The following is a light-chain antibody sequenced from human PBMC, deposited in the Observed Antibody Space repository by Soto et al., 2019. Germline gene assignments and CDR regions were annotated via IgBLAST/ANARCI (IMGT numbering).Light chain of an antibody. J-gene: IGKJ1*01. Sequence: EIVLTQSPGTLSLSPGERATLSCRASQSVSSSYFAWYQQKPGQAPRLLIYAASSRATGIPERFSGSGSGTDFTLTISRLEPEDFAVYYCQQYGSSHWTFGQGTKVEIK. CDR2: AAS. CDR3: QQYGSSHWT. V-gene: IGKV3-20*01. CDR1: QSVSSSY.